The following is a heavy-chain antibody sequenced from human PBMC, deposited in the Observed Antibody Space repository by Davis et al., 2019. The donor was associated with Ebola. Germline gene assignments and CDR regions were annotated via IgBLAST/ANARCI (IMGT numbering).Heavy chain of an antibody. V-gene: IGHV3-7*03. Sequence: GGSLRLSCAASGFTFSSYWMTWVRQAPGKGLEWVANIKADGSEKYYVDSLKGRFTISRDNAKNSLNLQMNSLRAEDTAVYYCASLSIVARSYWYFDLWGRGTLVTVSS. D-gene: IGHD3-22*01. J-gene: IGHJ2*01. CDR3: ASLSIVARSYWYFDL. CDR1: GFTFSSYW. CDR2: IKADGSEK.